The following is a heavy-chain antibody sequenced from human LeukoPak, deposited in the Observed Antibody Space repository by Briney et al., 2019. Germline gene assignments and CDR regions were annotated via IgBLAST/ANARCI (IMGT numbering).Heavy chain of an antibody. J-gene: IGHJ6*02. V-gene: IGHV4-34*01. CDR2: INHSGST. CDR3: ARGRKYQLLPYYYYGMDV. Sequence: SETLSLTCAVYGGSFSGYYWSWIRQPPGKGLEWIGEINHSGSTNYNPSLKSRVTISVDTSKNQFSLKLSSVTVADTAVYYCARGRKYQLLPYYYYGMDVWGQGTTVTVSS. D-gene: IGHD2-2*01. CDR1: GGSFSGYY.